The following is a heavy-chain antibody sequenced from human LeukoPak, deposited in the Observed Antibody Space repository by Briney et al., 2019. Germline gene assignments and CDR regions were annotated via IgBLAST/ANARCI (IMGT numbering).Heavy chain of an antibody. CDR2: IYYSGST. Sequence: PSETLSLTCTVSGGSVSSSGSYWSWIRQPPGKGLEWFAYIYYSGSTTYNPSLKSRVIISVDTSKNQFSLRLSSVTAADTATYFCAREVAAGSYRGFDYWGQGTLVTVSS. CDR1: GGSVSSSGSY. D-gene: IGHD6-19*01. V-gene: IGHV4-61*08. CDR3: AREVAAGSYRGFDY. J-gene: IGHJ4*01.